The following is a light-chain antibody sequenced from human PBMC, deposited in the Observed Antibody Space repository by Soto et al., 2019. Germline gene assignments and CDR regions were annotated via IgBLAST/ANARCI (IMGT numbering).Light chain of an antibody. CDR1: QSVSSSY. CDR3: QQYSNWPPFT. V-gene: IGKV3-20*01. Sequence: EIVLAHSSGTLSFSPVERAALSCRASQSVSSSYLAWYQQKPGQAPRLLIYGASSRATGIPDRFSGSGSGAEFTLTISSLQSADSAVYYCQQYSNWPPFTFGQGTRLEI. J-gene: IGKJ5*01. CDR2: GAS.